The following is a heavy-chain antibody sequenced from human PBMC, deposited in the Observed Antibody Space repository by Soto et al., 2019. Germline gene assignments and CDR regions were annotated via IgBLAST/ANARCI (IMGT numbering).Heavy chain of an antibody. CDR2: INHSGST. CDR1: GGSFSGYY. D-gene: IGHD6-6*01. V-gene: IGHV4-34*01. Sequence: QVQLQQWGAGLLKPSETLSLTCAVYGGSFSGYYWSWIRQPPGKGLEWIGEINHSGSTNYNPSLKSRVTISVDTSKNQFSLKLSSVTAADTAVYYCAGDLAARPIRYNWFDPWGQGTLVTVSS. J-gene: IGHJ5*02. CDR3: AGDLAARPIRYNWFDP.